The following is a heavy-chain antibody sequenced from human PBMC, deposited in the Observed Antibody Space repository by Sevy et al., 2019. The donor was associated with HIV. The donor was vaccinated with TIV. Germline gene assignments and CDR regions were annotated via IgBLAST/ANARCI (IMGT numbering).Heavy chain of an antibody. V-gene: IGHV1-69*06. Sequence: ASVKVSCKASGGTFTSYAISWVRQAPGQGLEWMGGIIPIFGTANYVQKFQGRVTITADKSTSTAYMEMSSLRSEDTAVYYCARESARSYYDSSGYPDYRGQGTLVTVSS. CDR2: IIPIFGTA. D-gene: IGHD3-22*01. CDR1: GGTFTSYA. CDR3: ARESARSYYDSSGYPDY. J-gene: IGHJ4*02.